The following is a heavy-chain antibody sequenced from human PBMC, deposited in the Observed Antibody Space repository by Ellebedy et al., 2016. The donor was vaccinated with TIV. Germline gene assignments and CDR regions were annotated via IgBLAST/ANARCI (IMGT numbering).Heavy chain of an antibody. CDR3: ARGLYSSGWDYYYYGMDV. D-gene: IGHD6-25*01. J-gene: IGHJ6*02. V-gene: IGHV1-3*01. CDR1: GYTFTSYA. Sequence: ASVKVSCXASGYTFTSYAMHWVRQAPGQRFEWMGWINAGNGNTKYSQKFQGRVTITRDTSASTAYMELSSLRSEDTAVYYCARGLYSSGWDYYYYGMDVWGQGTTVTVSS. CDR2: INAGNGNT.